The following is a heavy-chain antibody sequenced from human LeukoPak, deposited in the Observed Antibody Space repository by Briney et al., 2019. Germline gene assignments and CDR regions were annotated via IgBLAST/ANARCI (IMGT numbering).Heavy chain of an antibody. CDR3: AKRGVVIRVILVGFHKEAYYFDS. D-gene: IGHD3-22*01. CDR2: ISSSGSTI. V-gene: IGHV3-11*01. CDR1: GYSFSDYY. J-gene: IGHJ4*02. Sequence: PGGSLRLYCAASGYSFSDYYMSWIRQAPGKGVEWVSYISSSGSTIYYADSVKRRFTISRDNSRNTLYLQMNSLRADDTSVYFCAKRGVVIRVILVGFHKEAYYFDSWGQGALVTVSS.